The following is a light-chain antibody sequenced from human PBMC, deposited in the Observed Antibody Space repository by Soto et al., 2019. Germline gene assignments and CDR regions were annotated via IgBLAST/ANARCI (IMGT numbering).Light chain of an antibody. Sequence: EIVLTHSPGTLSLSPGERATLSCRASQSVSSSYLAWYQQKPGQAPRLLIYGASSRATGIPDRFSGSGSGTDFTLTISRLEPEDFAVYYCQQYGPWTFGQGTRWIS. V-gene: IGKV3-20*01. CDR2: GAS. J-gene: IGKJ1*01. CDR1: QSVSSSY. CDR3: QQYGPWT.